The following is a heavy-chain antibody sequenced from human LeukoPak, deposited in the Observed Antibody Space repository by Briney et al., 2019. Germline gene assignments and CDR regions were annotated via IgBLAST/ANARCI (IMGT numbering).Heavy chain of an antibody. D-gene: IGHD2-21*02. CDR3: ARGVTAVHA. CDR2: IYSDIRT. CDR1: GFTVNNNY. V-gene: IGHV3-66*01. Sequence: GGSLRPSCAASGFTVNNNYMSWVRQAPGRGLEWVSFIYSDIRTYYADSVKGRFTIFRDDSKNTLYLEMNSLRAEDTAVYYCARGVTAVHAWGQGTLVTVSS. J-gene: IGHJ5*02.